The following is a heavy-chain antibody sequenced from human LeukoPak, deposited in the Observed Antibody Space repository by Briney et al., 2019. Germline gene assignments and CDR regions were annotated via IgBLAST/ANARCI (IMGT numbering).Heavy chain of an antibody. V-gene: IGHV4-39*01. CDR3: ARQTGSGLFILP. Sequence: PSETLSLTCTVSGGSITSSSYCWGWIRQPPGKGLEWIGNIYYSGSTYYSPSLKSRVTISVDTSKNQFSLKLSSVTAADTAVYYCARQTGSGLFILPGGQGTLVTVSS. D-gene: IGHD3/OR15-3a*01. J-gene: IGHJ4*02. CDR2: IYYSGST. CDR1: GGSITSSSYC.